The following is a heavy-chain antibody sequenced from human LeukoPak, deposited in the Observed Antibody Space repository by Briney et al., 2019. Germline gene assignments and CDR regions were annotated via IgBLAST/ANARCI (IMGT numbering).Heavy chain of an antibody. Sequence: GGSLRLSCAASGFTFSSYAMSWVRQAPGKGLEWVSGISASGGLTYYADSVKGRFTISRDNSKNTLHLQMNSLRDDDTAVCYCAKGGSSWSEFDYWGQGTLVTVSS. CDR2: ISASGGLT. V-gene: IGHV3-23*01. CDR1: GFTFSSYA. J-gene: IGHJ4*02. CDR3: AKGGSSWSEFDY. D-gene: IGHD6-13*01.